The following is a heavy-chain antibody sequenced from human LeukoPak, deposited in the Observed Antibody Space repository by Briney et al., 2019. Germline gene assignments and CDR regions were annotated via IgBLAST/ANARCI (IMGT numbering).Heavy chain of an antibody. D-gene: IGHD2-15*01. V-gene: IGHV1-46*01. CDR3: ATSYCSGGSCAYYYYDMDV. CDR1: GYTFTNYY. Sequence: ASVKVSCKASGYTFTNYYMHWVRQAPGQGLEWMGIINPSSGSTSYAQKFQDRVTMTTDTSTSTVYMELSSLRSEDTAVYYCATSYCSGGSCAYYYYDMDVWGQGTTVTVSS. CDR2: INPSSGST. J-gene: IGHJ6*02.